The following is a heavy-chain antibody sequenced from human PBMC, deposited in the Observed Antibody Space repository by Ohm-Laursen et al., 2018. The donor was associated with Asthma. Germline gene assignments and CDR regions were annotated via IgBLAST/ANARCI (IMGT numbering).Heavy chain of an antibody. Sequence: SLRLSCTASGYSFSLYSIHWIRQAPGKGLQWVASISTASTFIYYADSVKGRFTISRDNAKNSLYLQMNSLRAEDTAVYYCAREIDRYGMDVWGQGTTVTVSS. J-gene: IGHJ6*02. CDR1: GYSFSLYS. CDR2: ISTASTFI. V-gene: IGHV3-21*01. D-gene: IGHD3-9*01. CDR3: AREIDRYGMDV.